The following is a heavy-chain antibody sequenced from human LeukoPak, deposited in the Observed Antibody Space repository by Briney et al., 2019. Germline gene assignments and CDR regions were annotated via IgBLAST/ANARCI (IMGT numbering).Heavy chain of an antibody. Sequence: GESLKISCKGSGYSFSDYWIGWVRQMPGKGLEWMGIIYSGDSYTRYSPSFQGQVTISADKSISTAYLQWTSLKASDTAMYYCARRGYSFYFDYWGQGTLVTVSS. J-gene: IGHJ4*02. CDR3: ARRGYSFYFDY. CDR2: IYSGDSYT. D-gene: IGHD5-18*01. CDR1: GYSFSDYW. V-gene: IGHV5-51*01.